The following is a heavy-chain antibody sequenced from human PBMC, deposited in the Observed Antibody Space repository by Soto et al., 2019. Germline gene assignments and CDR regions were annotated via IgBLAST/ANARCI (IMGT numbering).Heavy chain of an antibody. J-gene: IGHJ5*02. CDR2: IYYSGST. V-gene: IGHV4-59*08. D-gene: IGHD6-13*01. Sequence: SETLSLTCTVSACSISSYYWSWIRQPPGKGLEWIGYIYYSGSTNYNPSLKSRVTISVDTSKNQFSLKLSSVTAADTAVYYCARHGGIAAAAPWSVNWFDPWGQGTLVTVS. CDR1: ACSISSYY. CDR3: ARHGGIAAAAPWSVNWFDP.